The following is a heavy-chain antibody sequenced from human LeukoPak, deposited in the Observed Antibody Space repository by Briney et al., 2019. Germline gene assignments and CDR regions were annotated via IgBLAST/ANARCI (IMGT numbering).Heavy chain of an antibody. V-gene: IGHV3-30*02. Sequence: PGGSLRLSCAASGFPFSSYGMYWLRQTPDKGLQWVSYLRKDATYSNYADSVRGRFTISRDNSNNTLDLQMNRLRAEDTAVYYCVRAIVAVAYWGQGTPVTVSS. CDR2: LRKDATYS. D-gene: IGHD3-22*01. CDR3: VRAIVAVAY. CDR1: GFPFSSYG. J-gene: IGHJ4*02.